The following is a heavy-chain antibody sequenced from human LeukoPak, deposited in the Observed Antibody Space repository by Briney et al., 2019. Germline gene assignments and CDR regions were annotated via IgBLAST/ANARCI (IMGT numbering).Heavy chain of an antibody. V-gene: IGHV5-51*01. CDR1: GYIFTNYY. J-gene: IGHJ3*02. D-gene: IGHD6-13*01. CDR2: IYPGDSDT. Sequence: GESLKISCKASGYIFTNYYIAWVRQMPGQGLEWMGMIYPGDSDTRYSPSFQGQVTISADKSISTAYLQWSSLKASDTAMYYCARQLAAAEIFDIWGQGTMVTVSS. CDR3: ARQLAAAEIFDI.